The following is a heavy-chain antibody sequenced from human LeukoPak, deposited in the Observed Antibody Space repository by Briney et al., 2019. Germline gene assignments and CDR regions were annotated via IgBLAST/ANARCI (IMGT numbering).Heavy chain of an antibody. CDR3: ARVVGATSIDY. Sequence: SETLSLTCSVSGSSISSDYYWGWVRQPPGKGLEWIGSIKHRGRSYYNPSFKSRVTISVDTSKNQFSLQLSSVTAADTAVYYCARVVGATSIDYWGQGILVTVSS. D-gene: IGHD2-15*01. CDR2: IKHRGRS. V-gene: IGHV4-38-2*02. J-gene: IGHJ4*02. CDR1: GSSISSDYY.